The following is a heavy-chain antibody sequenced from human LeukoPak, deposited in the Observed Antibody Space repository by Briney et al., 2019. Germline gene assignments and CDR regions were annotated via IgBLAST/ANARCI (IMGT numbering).Heavy chain of an antibody. Sequence: GGSLRLSCEASGFTFRSYEMNWVRQAPGRGLEWVSYISSSGNTIYYADSVQGRFTISRDNAKNSLYLQMNSLRAEDTAVYYCARDLDAGMGFRYWGQGTLVTVSS. J-gene: IGHJ4*02. CDR3: ARDLDAGMGFRY. V-gene: IGHV3-48*03. D-gene: IGHD3-10*01. CDR1: GFTFRSYE. CDR2: ISSSGNTI.